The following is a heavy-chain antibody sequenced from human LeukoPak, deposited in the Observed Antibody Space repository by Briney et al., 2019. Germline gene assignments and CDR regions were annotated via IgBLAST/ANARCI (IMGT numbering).Heavy chain of an antibody. Sequence: ASVKVSCKASRGTFSKYATSWVRQAPGQGLEWMGRIIPILNITHYAQKFQGRVTIAADKSTSTAYMELSSLRSEDTAVYYCARDDDRAREIDYWGQGTLVTVSS. J-gene: IGHJ4*02. CDR3: ARDDDRAREIDY. V-gene: IGHV1-69*04. CDR1: RGTFSKYA. CDR2: IIPILNIT. D-gene: IGHD3-22*01.